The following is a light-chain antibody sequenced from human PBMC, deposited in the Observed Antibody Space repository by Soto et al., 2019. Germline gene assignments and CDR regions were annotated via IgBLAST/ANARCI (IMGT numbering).Light chain of an antibody. J-gene: IGKJ1*01. CDR2: GAS. CDR1: HSVPTNY. V-gene: IGKV3-20*01. Sequence: EIVLTHSPGTLSLSPGERVTLSCRASHSVPTNYLAWYQQKPGQSPRLLIYGASPTATGIPERFSGSGSGTDLTLTISRLEPEDFAVYYCQDYGSSAWTFGQGTKV. CDR3: QDYGSSAWT.